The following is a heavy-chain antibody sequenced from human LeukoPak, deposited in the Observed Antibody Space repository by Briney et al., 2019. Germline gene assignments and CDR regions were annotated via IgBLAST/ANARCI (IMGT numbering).Heavy chain of an antibody. V-gene: IGHV3-7*03. Sequence: GGSLRLSCAASGFTFSHYWMSWVRQAPGKGLEWVANIKVDGSEKYYVDSLKGRFTISRDNAKNSLYLQMNSLRAEDTAVYFCARGGVDYYGSGTYYLTYYSDYWGQGALVTVSS. D-gene: IGHD3-10*01. CDR2: IKVDGSEK. CDR1: GFTFSHYW. J-gene: IGHJ4*02. CDR3: ARGGVDYYGSGTYYLTYYSDY.